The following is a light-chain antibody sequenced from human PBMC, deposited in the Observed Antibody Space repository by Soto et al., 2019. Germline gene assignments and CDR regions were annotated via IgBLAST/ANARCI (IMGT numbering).Light chain of an antibody. V-gene: IGKV3-15*01. Sequence: EIVMTQSPATLSVSPGERATLSCRASQSVSSNLAWYQQKPGQAPRLLIYGASTRATGIPARFSGSGSGTEFTLTISSLQSEDFALYYCQHYNNWPMFTFGPGTKVDIK. CDR3: QHYNNWPMFT. CDR1: QSVSSN. J-gene: IGKJ3*01. CDR2: GAS.